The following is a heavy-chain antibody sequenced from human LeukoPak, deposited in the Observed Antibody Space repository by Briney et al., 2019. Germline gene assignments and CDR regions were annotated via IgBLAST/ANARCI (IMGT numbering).Heavy chain of an antibody. CDR2: IVGGAGST. V-gene: IGHV3-NL1*01. CDR1: GFTFSSYG. CDR3: ARDHDYVVAGQEYYYYYYMDV. Sequence: GGSLRLSCAASGFTFSSYGMHWVRQAPGKGLEWVSGIVGGAGSTYYADSVRGRFTISRDNAKNSLYLQMNSLRAEDTAVYYCARDHDYVVAGQEYYYYYYMDVWGKGTTVTVSS. J-gene: IGHJ6*03. D-gene: IGHD2-15*01.